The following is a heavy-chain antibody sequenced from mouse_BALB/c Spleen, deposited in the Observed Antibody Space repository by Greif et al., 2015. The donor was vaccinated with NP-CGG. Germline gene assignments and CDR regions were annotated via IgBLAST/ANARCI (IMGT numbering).Heavy chain of an antibody. CDR1: GYTFTSYW. V-gene: IGHV1S81*02. D-gene: IGHD2-1*01. CDR2: INPSNGRT. J-gene: IGHJ2*01. CDR3: AREYGNYSY. Sequence: VHLVESGAELVKPGASVKLSCKASGYTFTSYWMHWVKQRPGHGLEWIGEINPSNGRTNYNEKFKSKATLTVDKSSSTAYMQLSSLTSEDAAVYYCAREYGNYSYWGQGTTLTVSS.